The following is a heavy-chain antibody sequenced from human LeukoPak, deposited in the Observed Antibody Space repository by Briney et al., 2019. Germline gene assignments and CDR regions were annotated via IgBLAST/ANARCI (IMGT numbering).Heavy chain of an antibody. D-gene: IGHD6-13*01. CDR1: GGTFSSYA. V-gene: IGHV1-69*05. Sequence: SVKVSCKASGGTFSSYAISWVRQAPGQGLEWMGRIIPIFGTANYAQKFQGRVTNTTDESTSTAYMELSSLRSEDTAVYYCARDLYSSWYLSNWFDPWGQGTLVTVSS. CDR3: ARDLYSSWYLSNWFDP. J-gene: IGHJ5*02. CDR2: IIPIFGTA.